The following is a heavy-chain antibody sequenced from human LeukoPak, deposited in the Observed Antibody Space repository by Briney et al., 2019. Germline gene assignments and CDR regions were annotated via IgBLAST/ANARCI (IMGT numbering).Heavy chain of an antibody. CDR2: IYYSGST. D-gene: IGHD1/OR15-1a*01. V-gene: IGHV4-59*01. CDR3: ARGPGPGPIDY. Sequence: KTSETLSLTCTVSGGSISSYYWSWIRQPPGKGLEWIGYIYYSGSTNYNPSLKSRVTISVDTSKNQFSLKLSSVTAADTAVYYCARGPGPGPIDYWGQGTLVTVSS. CDR1: GGSISSYY. J-gene: IGHJ4*02.